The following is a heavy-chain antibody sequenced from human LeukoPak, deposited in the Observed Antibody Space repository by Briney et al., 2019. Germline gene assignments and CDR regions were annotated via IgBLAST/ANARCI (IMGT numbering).Heavy chain of an antibody. CDR1: GGTFISYA. CDR2: IIPIFGTA. V-gene: IGHV1-69*13. Sequence: GASVKVSCKASGGTFISYAISWVRQAPGQGLEWMGEIIPIFGTANYAQKFQGRVTITADESTSTAYMELSSLRSEDTAVYYCAAPTEATTYSFYYYYYGMDVWGQGTTVTVSS. CDR3: AAPTEATTYSFYYYYYGMDV. J-gene: IGHJ6*02. D-gene: IGHD5-12*01.